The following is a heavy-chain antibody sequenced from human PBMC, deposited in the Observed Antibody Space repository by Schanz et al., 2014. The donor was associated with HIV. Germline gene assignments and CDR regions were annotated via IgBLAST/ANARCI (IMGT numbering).Heavy chain of an antibody. CDR1: GFTFKNYA. Sequence: VQLLESGGGLVQPGGSLRLSCAASGFTFKNYAMSWVRQPPGKGLEWVAVISYDGSKKYYADSVKGRFTISRVNSKNTLYLQMNSLRAEDTAIYYCAKTSITLGMDVWGQGTTVTVSS. CDR3: AKTSITLGMDV. D-gene: IGHD1-20*01. V-gene: IGHV3-30*18. J-gene: IGHJ6*02. CDR2: ISYDGSKK.